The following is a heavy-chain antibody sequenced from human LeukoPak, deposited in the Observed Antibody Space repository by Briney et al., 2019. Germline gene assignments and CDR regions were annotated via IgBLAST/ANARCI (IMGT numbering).Heavy chain of an antibody. D-gene: IGHD2-2*01. CDR3: ARPAVPAAIDYYYGMDV. CDR1: GYSFTSYW. V-gene: IGHV5-10-1*01. J-gene: IGHJ6*04. Sequence: GESLKISCKGSGYSFTSYWISWVRQMPGEGLEWMGRIDPSDSYTNYSPSFQGHVTISADKSISTAYLQWSSLKASDTAMYYCARPAVPAAIDYYYGMDVWGKGTTVTISS. CDR2: IDPSDSYT.